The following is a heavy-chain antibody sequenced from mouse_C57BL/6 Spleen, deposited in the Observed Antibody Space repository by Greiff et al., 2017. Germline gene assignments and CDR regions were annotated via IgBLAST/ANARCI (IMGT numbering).Heavy chain of an antibody. D-gene: IGHD1-2*01. CDR2: FYPGGGYT. J-gene: IGHJ4*01. Sequence: QVQLQQSGAELVRPGTSVKMSCKASGYTFTNYWIGWAKQRPGHGLEWIGDFYPGGGYTTYNEKFKGKATLTADKSSSTAYMQFRRLTSEDSAIYYCARSKATPDEKAMDYWGQGTSVTVSS. V-gene: IGHV1-63*01. CDR3: ARSKATPDEKAMDY. CDR1: GYTFTNYW.